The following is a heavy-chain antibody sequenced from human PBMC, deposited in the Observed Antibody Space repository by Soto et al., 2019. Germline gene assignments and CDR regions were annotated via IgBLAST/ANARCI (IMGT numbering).Heavy chain of an antibody. J-gene: IGHJ4*02. CDR2: TYYRSKWYN. CDR1: GDSVSSNSAA. Sequence: SQTLSLTCAISGDSVSSNSAAWNWIRQSPSRGLEWLGRTYYRSKWYNDYAVFVKSRITINPDTSKNQFSLQLNSVTPEDTAVYYCARTSIAVAGKKYFDYWGQGTLVTVSS. D-gene: IGHD6-19*01. CDR3: ARTSIAVAGKKYFDY. V-gene: IGHV6-1*01.